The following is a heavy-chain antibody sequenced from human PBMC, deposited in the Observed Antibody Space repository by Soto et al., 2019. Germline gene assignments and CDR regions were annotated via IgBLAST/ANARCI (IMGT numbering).Heavy chain of an antibody. CDR1: GFTFSSYA. V-gene: IGHV3-48*01. D-gene: IGHD5-12*01. J-gene: IGHJ4*01. CDR2: IRYNGSTI. Sequence: GGSLRLSCAASGFTFSSYAMSWVRRAPGKGLGWVSYIRYNGSTIFYADSVKGRFTISRDNPENTLFLQMNSPRADDTAVYYCAMARGADSSLDHWGQGSLVTVSS. CDR3: AMARGADSSLDH.